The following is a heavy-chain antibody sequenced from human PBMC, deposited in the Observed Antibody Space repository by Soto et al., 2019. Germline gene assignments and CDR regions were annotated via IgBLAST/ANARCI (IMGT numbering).Heavy chain of an antibody. CDR2: ISSSSSTI. Sequence: GGSLRLSCAASGFTFSSYSMNWVRQAPGKGLEWVSYISSSSSTIYYADSVKGRFTISRDNAKNSLYLQMNSLRAEDTAAYYCARVPAAITYYYGMDVWGQGTTVTVSS. V-gene: IGHV3-48*01. D-gene: IGHD2-2*01. J-gene: IGHJ6*02. CDR3: ARVPAAITYYYGMDV. CDR1: GFTFSSYS.